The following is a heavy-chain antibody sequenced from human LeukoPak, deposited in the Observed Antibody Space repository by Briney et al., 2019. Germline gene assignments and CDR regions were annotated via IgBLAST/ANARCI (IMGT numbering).Heavy chain of an antibody. CDR2: IYHSGST. V-gene: IGHV4-4*02. J-gene: IGHJ5*02. CDR1: GGSISSSNW. CDR3: ARRTVVLGFAFDP. D-gene: IGHD4-11*01. Sequence: SGTLSLTCAVSGGSISSSNWWSWVRQPPGKGLEWIGEIYHSGSTNYNPSLKSRVTISVDKSKNQFSLKLSSVIAADTAVYYCARRTVVLGFAFDPWGQGTLVTVSS.